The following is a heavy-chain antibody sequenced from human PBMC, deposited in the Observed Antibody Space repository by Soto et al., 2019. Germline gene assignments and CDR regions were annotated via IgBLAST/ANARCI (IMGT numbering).Heavy chain of an antibody. CDR3: ARDLLGYCSGGSCENFDY. CDR2: ISYDGSNK. V-gene: IGHV3-30-3*01. J-gene: IGHJ4*02. D-gene: IGHD2-15*01. Sequence: PGGSLRLSCAASGFTFSSYAMHWVRQAPGKGLEWVAVISYDGSNKYYADSVKGRFTISRDNSKNTRYLQMNSLRAEDTAVYYCARDLLGYCSGGSCENFDYWGQGTLVTVSS. CDR1: GFTFSSYA.